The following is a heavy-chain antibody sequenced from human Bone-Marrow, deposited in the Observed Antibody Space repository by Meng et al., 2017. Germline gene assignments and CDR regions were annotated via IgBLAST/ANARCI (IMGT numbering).Heavy chain of an antibody. CDR3: AAGYNFGPGTFDY. CDR2: IYYSGST. CDR1: GDSISSFY. V-gene: IGHV4-59*01. D-gene: IGHD5-18*01. J-gene: IGHJ4*02. Sequence: VQCQEAGPGLVKPSETLSLTCTVSGDSISSFYWSWIRQPPGKGLEWIGYIYYSGSTNYNPSLNSRVTISVDTSKNQFSLKLSSVTAADTAVYYCAAGYNFGPGTFDYWGQGTLVTVSS.